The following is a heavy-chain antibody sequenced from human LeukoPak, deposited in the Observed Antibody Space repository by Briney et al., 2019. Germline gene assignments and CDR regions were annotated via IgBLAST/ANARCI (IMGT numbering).Heavy chain of an antibody. CDR3: AKPPPDSSSWLFDY. V-gene: IGHV3-23*01. CDR1: GFTFSTHA. CDR2: ISGNGGTT. Sequence: PGGSLRLSCAASGFTFSTHAMSWVRQAPGKGLEWVSTISGNGGTTYYADSVKGRFTISRDNSKNTLYLQMNSLRVEDTAVYYCAKPPPDSSSWLFDYWGQGTLVTVPS. J-gene: IGHJ4*02. D-gene: IGHD6-13*01.